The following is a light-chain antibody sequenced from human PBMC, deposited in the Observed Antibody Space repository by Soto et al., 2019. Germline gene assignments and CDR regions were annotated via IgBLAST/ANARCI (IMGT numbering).Light chain of an antibody. Sequence: QSVLTQPASGSGSPGKSITISCTGTSSDVGSYNLVSWYQQLPGKAPKVIICEVNKRPSGVSYRFSGSKSGNTASLTISGLQTEDEADYYCCSYAGTAAYAFGTGTKVTVL. CDR2: EVN. J-gene: IGLJ1*01. V-gene: IGLV2-23*02. CDR1: SSDVGSYNL. CDR3: CSYAGTAAYA.